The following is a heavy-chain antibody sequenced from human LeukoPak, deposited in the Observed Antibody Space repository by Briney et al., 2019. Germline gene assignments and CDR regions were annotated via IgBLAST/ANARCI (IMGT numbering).Heavy chain of an antibody. D-gene: IGHD3-22*01. CDR3: ARNYYDSSDY. CDR1: GYSISSGYY. Sequence: SETLSLTYAVSGYSISSGYYWGWIRQPPGKGLEWIGSIYHSGSTYYNPSLKSRVTISVDTSKNQFSLKLSSVTAADTAVYYCARNYYDSSDYWGQGTLVTVSS. J-gene: IGHJ4*02. V-gene: IGHV4-38-2*01. CDR2: IYHSGST.